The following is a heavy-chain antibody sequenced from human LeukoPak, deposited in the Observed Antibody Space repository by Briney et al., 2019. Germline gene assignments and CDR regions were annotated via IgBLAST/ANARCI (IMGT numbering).Heavy chain of an antibody. J-gene: IGHJ4*02. CDR3: AKDGYCSGGSCYRYFDY. CDR2: ISGGGGST. D-gene: IGHD2-15*01. CDR1: GFTRSSYA. V-gene: IGHV3-23*01. Sequence: GGSLRLSCAASGFTRSSYARSWVRQAPAKGLEWVSGISGGGGSTYYADSVKGRFTISRDNSKNTLYLQMNSLRAEDTAVYYCAKDGYCSGGSCYRYFDYWGQGTLVTVSS.